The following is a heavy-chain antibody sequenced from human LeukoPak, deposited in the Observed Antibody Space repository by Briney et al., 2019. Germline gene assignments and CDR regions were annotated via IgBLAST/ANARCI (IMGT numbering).Heavy chain of an antibody. CDR2: ISSSGSTI. D-gene: IGHD1-26*01. J-gene: IGHJ4*02. CDR1: GFTFSSYE. CDR3: ARPPAVVGATTTVDY. Sequence: GGSLSLSCAASGFTFSSYEMHWVRQAPGEGLEWVSYISSSGSTIYYADSVKARFTISRDNAKNSLYLQMNSLRAEDAAVYYCARPPAVVGATTTVDYWGQGTLVTVSS. V-gene: IGHV3-48*03.